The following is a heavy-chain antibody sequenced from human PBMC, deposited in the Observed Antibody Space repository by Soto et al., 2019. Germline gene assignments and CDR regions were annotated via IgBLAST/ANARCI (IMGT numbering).Heavy chain of an antibody. CDR2: IWYDGSNK. CDR1: WFTFSSYW. V-gene: IGHV3-33*08. J-gene: IGHJ6*02. CDR3: ARGGDYYYGMDV. Sequence: GGSLRLSCAAPWFTFSSYWMNWVRQAPGEGLEWVAVIWYDGSNKNYADSVKGRFTISRDNSKNTLYLQMNSLRAEDTAVYYCARGGDYYYGMDVWGQGTTVTVSS.